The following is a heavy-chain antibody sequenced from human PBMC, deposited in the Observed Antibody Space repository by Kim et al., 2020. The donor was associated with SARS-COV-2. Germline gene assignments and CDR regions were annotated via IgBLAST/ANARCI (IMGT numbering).Heavy chain of an antibody. CDR2: ISSSSSYI. Sequence: GGSLRLSCAASGFTFSSYSMNWVRQAPGKGLEWVSSISSSSSYIYYADSVKGRFTISRDNAKNSLYLQMNSLRAEDTAVYYCARDRYGEGSDAFDIWGQGTMVTVSS. CDR1: GFTFSSYS. CDR3: ARDRYGEGSDAFDI. V-gene: IGHV3-21*01. D-gene: IGHD4-17*01. J-gene: IGHJ3*02.